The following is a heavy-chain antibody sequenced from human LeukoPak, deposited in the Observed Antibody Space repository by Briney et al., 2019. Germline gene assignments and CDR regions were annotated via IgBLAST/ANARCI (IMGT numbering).Heavy chain of an antibody. Sequence: GGSLRLSCAASGFTFRSYAMSWVRQAPGKGLEWVSAISGSGGSTYYADSVKGRFTISRDNSKNTLYLQMNSLRAEDTAVYYCAKSVVNYYYYGMDVWGQGTTVTVSS. J-gene: IGHJ6*02. CDR1: GFTFRSYA. CDR3: AKSVVNYYYYGMDV. V-gene: IGHV3-23*01. CDR2: ISGSGGST. D-gene: IGHD2-15*01.